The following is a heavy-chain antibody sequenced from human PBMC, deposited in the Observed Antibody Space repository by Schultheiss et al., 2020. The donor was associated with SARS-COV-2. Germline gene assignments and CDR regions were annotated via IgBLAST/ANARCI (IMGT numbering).Heavy chain of an antibody. Sequence: GGSLRLSCAASGFTFDDYAMHWVRQAPGKGLEWVSAISGSGGSTYYADSVKGRFTISRDNSKNTLYLQMNSLRAEDTAVYYCAKDRANWGSGVTAFDIWGQGTMVTVSS. CDR1: GFTFDDYA. CDR2: ISGSGGST. V-gene: IGHV3-23*01. CDR3: AKDRANWGSGVTAFDI. D-gene: IGHD7-27*01. J-gene: IGHJ3*02.